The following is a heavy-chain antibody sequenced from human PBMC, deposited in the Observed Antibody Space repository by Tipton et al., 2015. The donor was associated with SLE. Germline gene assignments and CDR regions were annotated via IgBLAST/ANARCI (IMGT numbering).Heavy chain of an antibody. V-gene: IGHV1-2*04. J-gene: IGHJ5*02. CDR2: INPNSGGT. CDR3: ARARIAAAGYNWFDP. Sequence: QLVQSGAEVKKPGASVKVSCKASGYTFTGYYMHWVRQAPGQGLEWMGWINPNSGGTNYAQKFQGWVTMTRDTSISTAYMELSRLRSDDTAVYYCARARIAAAGYNWFDPWGQGTLVTVSS. D-gene: IGHD6-13*01. CDR1: GYTFTGYY.